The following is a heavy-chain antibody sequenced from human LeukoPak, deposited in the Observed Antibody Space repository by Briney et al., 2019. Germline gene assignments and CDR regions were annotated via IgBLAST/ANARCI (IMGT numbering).Heavy chain of an antibody. V-gene: IGHV4-59*08. Sequence: SETLSLTCTVSGGSISSYYWSWIRQPPGKGLEWIGYIYYRGSTNYNPSLMSRVTISVETSKNQFSLRLSTVTAADTAVYYCARLGGIGYYAILTGYSDEYYFDYWGQGILVTVSS. J-gene: IGHJ4*02. CDR3: ARLGGIGYYAILTGYSDEYYFDY. CDR1: GGSISSYY. CDR2: IYYRGST. D-gene: IGHD3-9*01.